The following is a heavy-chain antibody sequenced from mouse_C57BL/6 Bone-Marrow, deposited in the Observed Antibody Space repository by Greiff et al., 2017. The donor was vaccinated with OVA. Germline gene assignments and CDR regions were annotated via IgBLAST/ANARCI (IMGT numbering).Heavy chain of an antibody. CDR2: IYPGDGDT. CDR1: GYAFSSSW. J-gene: IGHJ2*01. Sequence: VQLQQSGPELVKPGASVKISCKASGYAFSSSWMNWVKQRPGKGLEWIGRIYPGDGDTNYNGKFKGKATLTADKSSSTAYMQLSSLTSEDSAVYSCARHEDGWYACYFDYWGQGTTLTVSS. D-gene: IGHD2-3*01. V-gene: IGHV1-82*01. CDR3: ARHEDGWYACYFDY.